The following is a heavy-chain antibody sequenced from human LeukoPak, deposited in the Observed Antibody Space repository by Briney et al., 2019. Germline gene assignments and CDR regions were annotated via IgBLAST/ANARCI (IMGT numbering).Heavy chain of an antibody. CDR1: GGSISSGGYS. J-gene: IGHJ6*02. CDR2: IYYSGST. CDR3: ARFPDYYGPRYGMDV. Sequence: SQTLSLTCTVSGGSISSGGYSWSWIRQHPGKGLEWIGYIYYSGSTYYNPSLESRVTISVDTSKNQFSLKLSSVTAADTAVYYCARFPDYYGPRYGMDVWGQGTTVTVSS. V-gene: IGHV4-31*03. D-gene: IGHD3-10*01.